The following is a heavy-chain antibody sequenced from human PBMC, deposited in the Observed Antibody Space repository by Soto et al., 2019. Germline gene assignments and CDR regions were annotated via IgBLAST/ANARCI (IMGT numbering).Heavy chain of an antibody. V-gene: IGHV4-34*01. CDR2: INHSGST. J-gene: IGHJ4*02. CDR3: ARDKITGLFDY. Sequence: QVQLQQWGAGLLKPSETLSLTCAVYGGSFSGYYWTWIRQPPGTGLEWIGEINHSGSTNYNPSLKSRFTISADTSKNQFALKLTSVTAADTAVYYCARDKITGLFDYWCQGTLVTVSS. D-gene: IGHD2-8*02. CDR1: GGSFSGYY.